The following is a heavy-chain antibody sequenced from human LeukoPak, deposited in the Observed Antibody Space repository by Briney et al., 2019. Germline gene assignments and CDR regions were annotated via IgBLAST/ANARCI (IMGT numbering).Heavy chain of an antibody. V-gene: IGHV1-8*01. CDR1: GYTFTSYD. Sequence: ATVKVSRKASGYTFTSYDINWVRQATGQGLEWMGWMNPNSGNTGYAQKFQGRVTMTRNTSISTAYMELSSLRSEDTAVYYCASTPGSFSDYFDYWGQGTLVTVSS. CDR3: ASTPGSFSDYFDY. D-gene: IGHD3-10*01. J-gene: IGHJ4*02. CDR2: MNPNSGNT.